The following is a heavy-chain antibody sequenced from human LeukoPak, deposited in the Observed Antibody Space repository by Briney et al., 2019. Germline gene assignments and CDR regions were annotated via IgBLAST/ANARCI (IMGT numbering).Heavy chain of an antibody. J-gene: IGHJ5*02. CDR1: GFTFSSYG. V-gene: IGHV3-33*01. CDR3: ARAGYTYGYFSWFDP. D-gene: IGHD5-18*01. CDR2: IWYDGSNK. Sequence: GGSLRLSCAASGFTFSSYGMHWVRQAPGKGLEWVAVIWYDGSNKYYADSVKGRFTISRDNSKNTLYLQMNSLRAEDTAVYFCARAGYTYGYFSWFDPWGQGTLVTVSS.